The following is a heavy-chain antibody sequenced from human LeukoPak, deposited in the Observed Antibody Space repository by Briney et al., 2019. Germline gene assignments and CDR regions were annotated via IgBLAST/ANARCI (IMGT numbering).Heavy chain of an antibody. CDR2: IYYSGST. CDR3: ARRQQLVLAGPINWFDP. V-gene: IGHV4-39*01. J-gene: IGHJ5*02. D-gene: IGHD6-13*01. CDR1: GGSISSSSYY. Sequence: SETLSLTCTVSGGSISSSSYYWGWIRQPPGRGLEWIGSIYYSGSTYYNPSLKSRVTISVDTSKNQFSLKLSSVTAADTAVYYCARRQQLVLAGPINWFDPWGQGTLVTVSS.